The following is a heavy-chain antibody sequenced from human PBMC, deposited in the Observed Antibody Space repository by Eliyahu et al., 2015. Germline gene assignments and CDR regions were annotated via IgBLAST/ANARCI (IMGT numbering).Heavy chain of an antibody. CDR1: GXSIXSSSYX. Sequence: QLQLQESGPGLVKPSETLSLTCTVXGXSIXSSSYXXGWSRQPPGKGLEWIGSIYYSGSTYYNPSLKSRVTISVDTSKNQFSLKLSSVTAADTAVYYCDTTKANGFDYWGQGTLVTVSS. D-gene: IGHD1-1*01. J-gene: IGHJ4*02. CDR3: DTTKANGFDY. CDR2: IYYSGST. V-gene: IGHV4-39*01.